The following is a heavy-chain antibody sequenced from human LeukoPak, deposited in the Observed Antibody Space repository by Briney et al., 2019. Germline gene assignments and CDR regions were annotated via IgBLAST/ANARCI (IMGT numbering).Heavy chain of an antibody. V-gene: IGHV1-69*06. Sequence: ASVKVSCKASGGTFSSYAISWVRQAPGQGLEWMGGIIPIFGTANYAQKFQGRVTITADKSTSTAYMELSSLRSEDTAVYYCARAEGVYCSGGSCSNFDYWGQGTLVTVSS. D-gene: IGHD2-15*01. CDR2: IIPIFGTA. CDR3: ARAEGVYCSGGSCSNFDY. J-gene: IGHJ4*02. CDR1: GGTFSSYA.